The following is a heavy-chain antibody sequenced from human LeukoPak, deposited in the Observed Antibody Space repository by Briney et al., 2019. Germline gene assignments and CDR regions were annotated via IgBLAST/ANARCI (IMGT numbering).Heavy chain of an antibody. J-gene: IGHJ4*02. Sequence: PGGSLRLSCAASGFTFSSSAMNWVRQAPGKGLEWVSCITTSSSYIYYADSVKGRFTISRDNAKNSLYLQMNSLRAEDTAVYYCARKQDYGDYLQYFDYWGQGALVTVSS. CDR2: ITTSSSYI. CDR3: ARKQDYGDYLQYFDY. D-gene: IGHD4-17*01. V-gene: IGHV3-21*01. CDR1: GFTFSSSA.